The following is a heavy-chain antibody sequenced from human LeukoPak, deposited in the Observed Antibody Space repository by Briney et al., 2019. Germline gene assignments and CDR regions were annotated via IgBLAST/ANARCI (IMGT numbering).Heavy chain of an antibody. D-gene: IGHD6-13*01. Sequence: ASVKVSCKASGYTFTSSGISWVRQAPGQGLEWMGWISGYNGETNYVQKFLGRVTMTIDSSTSTAYMELRSLRSEDTAVYYCARGEAGDAFDIWGQGTMVTVSS. CDR3: ARGEAGDAFDI. V-gene: IGHV1-18*01. CDR1: GYTFTSSG. J-gene: IGHJ3*02. CDR2: ISGYNGET.